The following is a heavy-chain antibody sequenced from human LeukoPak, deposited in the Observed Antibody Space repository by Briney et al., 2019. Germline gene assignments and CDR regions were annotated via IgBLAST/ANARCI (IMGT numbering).Heavy chain of an antibody. V-gene: IGHV4-59*01. J-gene: IGHJ4*02. CDR2: IYYSGST. CDR1: GGSISSYY. CDR3: ARGIKAGLGEAPAY. Sequence: SETLSLTCTVSGGSISSYYWSWIRQPPGKGLEWIGYIYYSGSTNYNPSLKSRVTISVDASKSQFSLKLTSVTAADTAVYYCARGIKAGLGEAPAYCGQGTLVTVSS. D-gene: IGHD3-10*01.